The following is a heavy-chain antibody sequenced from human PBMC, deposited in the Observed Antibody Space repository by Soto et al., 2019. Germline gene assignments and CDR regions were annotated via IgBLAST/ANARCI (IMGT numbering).Heavy chain of an antibody. D-gene: IGHD1-7*01. Sequence: EAQLVESGGGLVQPGGSLRLSCAASGFTFSSYWMHWVRQAPGKGLVWVSRINSDGSGTTYADSVKGRFTISRDNAKNTLFLQMNSLRAEDTAVYYCATGNSHAFDIWGQGTMVTVSP. CDR1: GFTFSSYW. V-gene: IGHV3-74*01. CDR2: INSDGSGT. CDR3: ATGNSHAFDI. J-gene: IGHJ3*02.